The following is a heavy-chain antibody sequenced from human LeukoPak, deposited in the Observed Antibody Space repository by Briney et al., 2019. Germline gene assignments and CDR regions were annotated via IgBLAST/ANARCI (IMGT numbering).Heavy chain of an antibody. J-gene: IGHJ4*02. Sequence: PGGSLRVSCAASGFTVSTHYMSSVRPAPQKGLEWVSVIYRDGSTYYADSVRGRFTISRDNSKNTLYLQMNSLRAEDTAVYYCAVGHYSNPLGGQGTLVTVSS. CDR1: GFTVSTHY. CDR2: IYRDGST. V-gene: IGHV3-66*01. D-gene: IGHD6-13*01. CDR3: AVGHYSNPL.